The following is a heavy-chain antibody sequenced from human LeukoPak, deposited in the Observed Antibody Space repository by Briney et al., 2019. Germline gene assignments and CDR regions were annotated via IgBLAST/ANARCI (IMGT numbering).Heavy chain of an antibody. CDR2: INPSNVAT. CDR1: GYTFTDYY. J-gene: IGHJ5*02. D-gene: IGHD2-21*02. CDR3: GLVTSGNWWFDP. Sequence: ASVKVSCKASGYTFTDYYMHWVRQAPGQGLEWMGWINPSNVATKYARKFQGRVTMTRDTSISTAYMELSSLTSDDTAVYYCGLVTSGNWWFDPWGQGTLVTVSS. V-gene: IGHV1-2*02.